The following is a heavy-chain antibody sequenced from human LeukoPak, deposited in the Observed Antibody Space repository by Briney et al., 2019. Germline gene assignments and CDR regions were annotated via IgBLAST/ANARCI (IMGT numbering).Heavy chain of an antibody. CDR1: GFTFSSYS. D-gene: IGHD3-22*01. CDR2: ISSSSSYI. CDR3: AKDVYYDSSGYFAS. V-gene: IGHV3-21*04. Sequence: KSGGSLRLSCAASGFTFSSYSMNWVRQAPGKGLEWVSSISSSSSYIYYADSVKGRFTISRDNSKNTLYLEMNSLRAEDTAVYYCAKDVYYDSSGYFASWGQGTLVTVSS. J-gene: IGHJ4*02.